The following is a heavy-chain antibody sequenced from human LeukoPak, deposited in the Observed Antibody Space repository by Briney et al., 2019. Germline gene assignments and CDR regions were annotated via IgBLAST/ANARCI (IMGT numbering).Heavy chain of an antibody. Sequence: PSETLSLTCTVSGDSISSGDYYWSWIQQPAGKGLEWIGRIYTSGSTNYNPSLKSRVTMSVDTSKNQFSLKLSSVTAADTAVYYCARDLLWSNWFDPWGQGTLVTVSS. D-gene: IGHD2/OR15-2a*01. CDR1: GDSISSGDYY. V-gene: IGHV4-61*02. CDR2: IYTSGST. CDR3: ARDLLWSNWFDP. J-gene: IGHJ5*02.